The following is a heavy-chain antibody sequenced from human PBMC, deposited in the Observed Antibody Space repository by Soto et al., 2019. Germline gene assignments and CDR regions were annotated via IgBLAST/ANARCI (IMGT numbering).Heavy chain of an antibody. Sequence: EVQLVESGGGLVKPGGSLRLSCAASGFTFSSYSMNWVRQAPGKGLEWVSSISSSSSYIYYADSVKGRFTISRDNAKNSLYPQMNSLSAEDTAVYYCARGRSSRSWYFDPWGQGTLVTVSS. CDR3: ARGRSSRSWYFDP. CDR1: GFTFSSYS. D-gene: IGHD6-13*01. V-gene: IGHV3-21*01. J-gene: IGHJ5*02. CDR2: ISSSSSYI.